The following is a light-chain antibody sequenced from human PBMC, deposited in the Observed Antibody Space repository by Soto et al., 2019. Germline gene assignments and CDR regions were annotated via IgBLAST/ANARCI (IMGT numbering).Light chain of an antibody. CDR3: QQSYYLPPN. Sequence: LRVNMSPSLWSAYVGDRVTTTCRASQTIMTYLNWYQLKPGKPPRLLIYAASSLQSGVPSRFSGSGSGTDFTLTISRLQPEDFTTYSCQQSYYLPPNFGRGTKVKIK. J-gene: IGKJ4*01. CDR1: QTIMTY. V-gene: IGKV1-39*01. CDR2: AAS.